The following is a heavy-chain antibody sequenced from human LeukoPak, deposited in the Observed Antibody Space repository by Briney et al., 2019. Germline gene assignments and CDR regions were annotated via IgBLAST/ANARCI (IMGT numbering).Heavy chain of an antibody. CDR3: ARTSYGMDV. Sequence: GGSLRLSCAASGFTFSSYEMNWVRQAPGKGLEWVSYISSSGSTIHYADSVKGRFTISRDNAKNSLYLQMNSLRAEDTAVYYCARTSYGMDVWGQGTTVTVSS. J-gene: IGHJ6*02. CDR1: GFTFSSYE. V-gene: IGHV3-48*03. CDR2: ISSSGSTI. D-gene: IGHD2-21*01.